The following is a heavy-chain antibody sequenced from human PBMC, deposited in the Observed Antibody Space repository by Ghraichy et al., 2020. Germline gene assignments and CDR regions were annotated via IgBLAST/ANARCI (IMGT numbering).Heavy chain of an antibody. CDR1: GFIFGSHW. Sequence: GESLNISCAASGFIFGSHWMTWVRQAPGKGLEWVANINQDSREKYYVHSVKGRFTISRDNARNSLYLQMNNLSAEDTAVYYCSSWDTFDIWGRGTMVTVSS. V-gene: IGHV3-7*03. CDR3: SSWDTFDI. D-gene: IGHD3-10*01. J-gene: IGHJ3*02. CDR2: INQDSREK.